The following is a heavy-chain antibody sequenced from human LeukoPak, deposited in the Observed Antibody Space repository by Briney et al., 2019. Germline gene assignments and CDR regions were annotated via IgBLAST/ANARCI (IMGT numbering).Heavy chain of an antibody. J-gene: IGHJ4*02. Sequence: PGGSLRLSCGASGFTISNYGMSWVRQAPGKGLEWVSAISGSGGSTFYADSVQGRFTISRDNSKNTLYLQMNSLRAGDTAVYYCARTIEMATISYFDYWGQGTLVTVSS. CDR1: GFTISNYG. CDR3: ARTIEMATISYFDY. V-gene: IGHV3-23*01. D-gene: IGHD5-24*01. CDR2: ISGSGGST.